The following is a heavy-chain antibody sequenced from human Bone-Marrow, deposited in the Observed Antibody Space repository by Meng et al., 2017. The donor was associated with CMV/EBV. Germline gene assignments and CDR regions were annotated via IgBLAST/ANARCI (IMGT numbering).Heavy chain of an antibody. D-gene: IGHD6-6*01. CDR3: ANPVLRYSSSLMGFND. J-gene: IGHJ4*02. V-gene: IGHV3-74*01. CDR2: INSDGSST. Sequence: GESLKISCAASGFTFSSYWMHWVRQAPGKGLVWVSRINSDGSSTSYADSVKGRFTIFRDNSKNTLYLQMNSLRAEDTAVYYCANPVLRYSSSLMGFNDWGQGTLVTVSS. CDR1: GFTFSSYW.